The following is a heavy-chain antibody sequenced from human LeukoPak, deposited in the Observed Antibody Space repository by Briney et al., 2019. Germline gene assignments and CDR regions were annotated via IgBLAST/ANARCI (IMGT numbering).Heavy chain of an antibody. D-gene: IGHD5-24*01. CDR1: GASISDYY. CDR2: IYYSGST. Sequence: SQTLSLTCTVSGASISDYYWSWIRQPPGKGLEWIGYIYYSGSTNYNPSLKSRVTISVDTSKNQFSLKLSSVTAADTAVYYCARAGGEMATTYYYYYMDVWGKGTTVTISS. CDR3: ARAGGEMATTYYYYYMDV. V-gene: IGHV4-59*01. J-gene: IGHJ6*03.